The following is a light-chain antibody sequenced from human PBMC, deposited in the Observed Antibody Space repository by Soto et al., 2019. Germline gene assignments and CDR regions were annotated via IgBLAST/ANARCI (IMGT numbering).Light chain of an antibody. CDR1: SSNIALNS. V-gene: IGLV1-44*01. J-gene: IGLJ2*01. CDR3: SSWDDSLNGPI. CDR2: ATS. Sequence: QSVLTQPPSASGTPGRRVTISCSGTSSNIALNSVNWYQHVPGTAPKLIMYATSSRPSGVPGRFSGSKSGTSASLAISGLQSDDEADYFCSSWDDSLNGPIFGGATKLTVL.